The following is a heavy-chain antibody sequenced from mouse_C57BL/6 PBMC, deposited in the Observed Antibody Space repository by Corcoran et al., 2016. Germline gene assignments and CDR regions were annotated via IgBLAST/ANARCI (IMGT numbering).Heavy chain of an antibody. Sequence: EVQLQQSGPELVKPGASVKLSCKASGYTFTDYYMNWVKQSHGKSLEWIGDINPNNGGTSYNQKFKGKATLTVDKSSSTAYMELRSLTSEDSAVYDCARRGDYGSSYWFAYWGQGTLVTVSA. V-gene: IGHV1-26*01. J-gene: IGHJ3*01. CDR1: GYTFTDYY. CDR3: ARRGDYGSSYWFAY. CDR2: INPNNGGT. D-gene: IGHD1-1*01.